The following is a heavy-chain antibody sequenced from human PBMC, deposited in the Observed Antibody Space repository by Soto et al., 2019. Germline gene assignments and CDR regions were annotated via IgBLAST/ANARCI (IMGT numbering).Heavy chain of an antibody. V-gene: IGHV4-39*01. CDR1: GGSISSSSYY. Sequence: SETLSLTCTVSGGSISSSSYYWGWIRQPPGKGLEWIGSIYYSGSTNYNPSLKSRVTISVDTSRNQFSLKLNSMTAADTAVYYCARHNYGSGSTYFDYWGQGTLVTVSS. J-gene: IGHJ4*02. D-gene: IGHD3-10*01. CDR3: ARHNYGSGSTYFDY. CDR2: IYYSGST.